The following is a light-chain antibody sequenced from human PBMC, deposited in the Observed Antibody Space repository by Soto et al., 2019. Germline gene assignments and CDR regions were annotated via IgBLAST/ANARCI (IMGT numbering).Light chain of an antibody. CDR3: QQHGYSPPWT. CDR2: GAS. CDR1: QSVSSSY. V-gene: IGKV3-20*01. Sequence: EIVLTQSPGTLSLSPGERATLSCRASQSVSSSYLAWYQQKPGQAPRLLIYGASSRATGIPDRFSGSGSGTDFTLTISRQEPEDSAVYYCQQHGYSPPWTFGQGTKVEIK. J-gene: IGKJ1*01.